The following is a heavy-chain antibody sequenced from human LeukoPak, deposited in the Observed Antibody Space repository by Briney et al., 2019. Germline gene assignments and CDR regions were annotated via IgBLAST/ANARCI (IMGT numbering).Heavy chain of an antibody. V-gene: IGHV4-59*08. J-gene: IGHJ4*02. D-gene: IGHD3-3*01. CDR1: GVSIGNYY. CDR2: ISSSGNS. CDR3: ARAVFWSGYYTDPLVQYFFDY. Sequence: SETLSLTCTVSGVSIGNYYWTWIRQPPGKGLDWIGYISSSGNSNYNPSLKSRVTMSVDTSKNRFSLRLSSVTAADTAIYYCARAVFWSGYYTDPLVQYFFDYWGQGTLITVSS.